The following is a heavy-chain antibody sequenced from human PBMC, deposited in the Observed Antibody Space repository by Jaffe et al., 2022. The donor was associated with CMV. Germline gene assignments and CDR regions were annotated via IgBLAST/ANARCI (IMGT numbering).Heavy chain of an antibody. CDR1: GFTFSSYW. J-gene: IGHJ6*03. Sequence: EVQLVESGGGLVQPGGSLRLSCAASGFTFSSYWMSWVRQAPGKGLEWVANIKQDGSEKYYVDSVKGRFTISRDNAKNSLYLQMNSLRAEDTAVYYCARERAYYYDSNRLYYYYYYMDVWGKGTTVTVSS. V-gene: IGHV3-7*03. D-gene: IGHD3-22*01. CDR3: ARERAYYYDSNRLYYYYYYMDV. CDR2: IKQDGSEK.